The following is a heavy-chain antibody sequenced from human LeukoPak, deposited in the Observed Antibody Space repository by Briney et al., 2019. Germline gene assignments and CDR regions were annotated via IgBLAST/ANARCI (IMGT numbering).Heavy chain of an antibody. CDR3: AKGCGGSCYSIDY. Sequence: GGSLRLSCAASGFTFSGYAMNWVRQTPMKGLGWVSAVSGSGGSTYYADSVKGRFTISRDNSKNTLYLQMNSLRAEDTAVYYCAKGCGGSCYSIDYWGQGTLVTVSS. CDR2: VSGSGGST. CDR1: GFTFSGYA. J-gene: IGHJ4*02. D-gene: IGHD2-15*01. V-gene: IGHV3-23*01.